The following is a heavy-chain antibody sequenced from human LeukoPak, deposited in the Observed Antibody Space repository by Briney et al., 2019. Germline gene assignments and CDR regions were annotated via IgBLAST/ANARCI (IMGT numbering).Heavy chain of an antibody. Sequence: WESLKISLKGSGYSFPTYWIAWVRQMPGKGLEWMGIIYPDESNIRYSPSFQGQVTISADKSISTAYLQWSSLKASDTAMYYCARPPSRGYSSSFEYWGQGTLVTVSS. J-gene: IGHJ4*02. CDR3: ARPPSRGYSSSFEY. V-gene: IGHV5-51*01. D-gene: IGHD2-2*03. CDR1: GYSFPTYW. CDR2: IYPDESNI.